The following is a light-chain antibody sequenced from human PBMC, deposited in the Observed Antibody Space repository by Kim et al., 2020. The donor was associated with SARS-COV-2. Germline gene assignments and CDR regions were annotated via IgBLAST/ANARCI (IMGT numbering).Light chain of an antibody. CDR2: GAS. CDR1: QSIINN. CDR3: QQYNSWLIT. V-gene: IGKV3-15*01. J-gene: IGKJ5*01. Sequence: EIVMTQSPATLSVSPGERATLSCRASQSIINNLAWYQQKPGQAPRLLISGASTRATGIPARFSCSGSGTEFTLTINSLQSEDFALYYCQQYNSWLITFGQGTRLEIK.